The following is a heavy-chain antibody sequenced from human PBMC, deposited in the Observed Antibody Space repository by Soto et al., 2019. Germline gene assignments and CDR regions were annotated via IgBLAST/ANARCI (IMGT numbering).Heavy chain of an antibody. CDR3: ARGGSYGDFFEY. Sequence: SETRSLSCTVSGDSMSSNYWTWIRQSPGKGLEWIGYIYYTVRTKYNPSLKSRVTISLDTSKNQFSLRLTSVTSADTAVYYCARGGSYGDFFEYWDKGGMVTVSS. J-gene: IGHJ4*03. D-gene: IGHD1-26*01. CDR1: GDSMSSNY. V-gene: IGHV4-59*01. CDR2: IYYTVRT.